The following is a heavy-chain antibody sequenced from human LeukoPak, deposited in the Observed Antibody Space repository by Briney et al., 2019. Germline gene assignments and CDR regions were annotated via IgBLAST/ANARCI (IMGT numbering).Heavy chain of an antibody. V-gene: IGHV3-21*01. CDR3: ARDPTGSGWSPGHFDY. D-gene: IGHD6-19*01. CDR2: ISSSSSYI. CDR1: GFTFSSYS. Sequence: GGSLRLSCAASGFTFSSYSMNWVRQAPGKGLEWVSCISSSSSYIYYADSLRGRFVISRDNAKNSLYLQMNSLRVEDTAVYYCARDPTGSGWSPGHFDYWGQGTLVTVSS. J-gene: IGHJ4*02.